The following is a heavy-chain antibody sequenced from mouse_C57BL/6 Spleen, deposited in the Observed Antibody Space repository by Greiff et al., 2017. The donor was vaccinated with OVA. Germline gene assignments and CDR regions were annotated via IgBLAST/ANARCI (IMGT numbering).Heavy chain of an antibody. V-gene: IGHV5-17*01. CDR3: ARTHYYGSSYNNFDY. Sequence: DVQLVESGGGLVKPGGSLKLSCAASGFTFSDYGMHWVRQAPEKGLEWVAYISSGSSTIYYADTVKGRFTISRDNAKNTLFLQMTSLRSEDTAMYYCARTHYYGSSYNNFDYWGQGTTLTVSS. D-gene: IGHD1-1*01. CDR2: ISSGSSTI. CDR1: GFTFSDYG. J-gene: IGHJ2*01.